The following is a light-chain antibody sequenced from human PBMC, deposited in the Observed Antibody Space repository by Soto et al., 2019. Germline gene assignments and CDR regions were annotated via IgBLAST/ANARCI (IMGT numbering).Light chain of an antibody. J-gene: IGLJ1*01. CDR1: SSDVGGYNF. Sequence: QSALTQPPSASGSPGQSVTISCTGTSSDVGGYNFVYWFQQPPGKAPKLIIYEVSERPSGVPDRFSGSKSGNTATLTVSGLQAEDDDDYYCSSYAGSNRGYVFGTGTKLTVL. CDR2: EVS. CDR3: SSYAGSNRGYV. V-gene: IGLV2-8*01.